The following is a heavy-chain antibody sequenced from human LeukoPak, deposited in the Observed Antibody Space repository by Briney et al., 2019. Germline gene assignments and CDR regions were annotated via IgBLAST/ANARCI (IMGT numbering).Heavy chain of an antibody. D-gene: IGHD3-10*01. Sequence: PGGSLRLSCAASGFTFSSYEMNWVRQAPGKGLEWVSYISSGGGTIYYADSVKGRFTISRDNAKNSLYLQTNSLRAEDTAVYYCARDRGLDYWGQGTLVTVSS. CDR3: ARDRGLDY. CDR1: GFTFSSYE. CDR2: ISSGGGTI. J-gene: IGHJ4*02. V-gene: IGHV3-48*03.